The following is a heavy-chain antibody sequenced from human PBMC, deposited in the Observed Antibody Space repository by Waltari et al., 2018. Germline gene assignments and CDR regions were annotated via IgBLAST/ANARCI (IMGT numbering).Heavy chain of an antibody. CDR1: GFTFSSYD. D-gene: IGHD6-19*01. V-gene: IGHV3-23*01. CDR2: IGYHGATT. J-gene: IGHJ4*02. Sequence: EVQLLQSGGGLVQPGGSLTVSCAASGFTFSSYDMSWVRQAPGKGRGWVAYIGYHGATTMYADSVVGRFTVSRDNSKSTLSLHMNDLIAEDTAIYYCAKDSVHSSGWYWYYWGQGTLVTVSS. CDR3: AKDSVHSSGWYWYY.